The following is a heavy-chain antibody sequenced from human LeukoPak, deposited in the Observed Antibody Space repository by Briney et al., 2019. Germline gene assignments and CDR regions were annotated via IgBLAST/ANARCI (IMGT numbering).Heavy chain of an antibody. V-gene: IGHV4-34*01. CDR1: GVTFNEYY. D-gene: IGHD6-19*01. CDR3: TRERKIEGAGRTMVVFDM. Sequence: SETLCLTCAAYGVTFNEYYWSSIRQPPGKRLEWIGEVNHRGGTHYNPSLQSRVTVSADTSKSQFSLTMISVTAADTALYFCTRERKIEGAGRTMVVFDMCGQGTMVTVSS. J-gene: IGHJ3*02. CDR2: VNHRGGT.